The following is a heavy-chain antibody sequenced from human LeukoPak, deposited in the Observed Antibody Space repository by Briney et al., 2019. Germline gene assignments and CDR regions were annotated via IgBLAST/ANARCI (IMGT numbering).Heavy chain of an antibody. D-gene: IGHD2-2*01. CDR2: INHSGNT. CDR3: ARTVGIVVIPGVQEDAYFDN. Sequence: SETLSLTCAVYGGSFSDYYWSWLRQPPGKGLEWIGEINHSGNTYYNPSLKSRVTVSVDTSKNRFSLKLDSVTAADTAVYYCARTVGIVVIPGVQEDAYFDNWGQGTLVTVSS. V-gene: IGHV4-34*01. J-gene: IGHJ4*02. CDR1: GGSFSDYY.